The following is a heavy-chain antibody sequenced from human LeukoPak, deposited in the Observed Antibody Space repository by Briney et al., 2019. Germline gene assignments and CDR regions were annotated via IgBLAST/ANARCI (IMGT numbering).Heavy chain of an antibody. Sequence: GGSLRLSCSASGFTFSTYTMNWVRQAPGKGLEWVSLISASSSHIYYADSVKGRFTISRDNARNSLFLQMNSLRAEDTAVYYCARGGKSSGYHGDYWGQGSLVTVSS. CDR3: ARGGKSSGYHGDY. D-gene: IGHD3-22*01. J-gene: IGHJ4*02. V-gene: IGHV3-21*01. CDR2: ISASSSHI. CDR1: GFTFSTYT.